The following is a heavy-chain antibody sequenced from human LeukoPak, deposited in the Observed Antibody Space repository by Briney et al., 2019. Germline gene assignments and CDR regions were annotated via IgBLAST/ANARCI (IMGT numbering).Heavy chain of an antibody. CDR2: ISFHGTNK. D-gene: IGHD1-26*01. Sequence: GTSLRLSCAASGFTFSSYAMHWVRQAPGKGLEWVAVISFHGTNKFYADSVKGRFTISRDNSRNTLYLQMNSLRPDDTALYYCARDQASGSRRGDCDCWGQGTLVTVSS. J-gene: IGHJ4*02. CDR1: GFTFSSYA. V-gene: IGHV3-30*04. CDR3: ARDQASGSRRGDCDC.